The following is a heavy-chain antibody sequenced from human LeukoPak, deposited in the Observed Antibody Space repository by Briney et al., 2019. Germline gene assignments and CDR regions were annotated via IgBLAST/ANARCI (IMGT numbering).Heavy chain of an antibody. Sequence: ASVKVSCKASGYTFTSYGISWARQAPGQGLEWMGWISAYNGNTNYAQKLQGRVTMTTDTSTSTAYMELSNLRSDDTAVYYCARDEVVAAPNYFGMVVWGQGTTVSVSS. CDR1: GYTFTSYG. J-gene: IGHJ6*02. V-gene: IGHV1-18*01. D-gene: IGHD2-15*01. CDR3: ARDEVVAAPNYFGMVV. CDR2: ISAYNGNT.